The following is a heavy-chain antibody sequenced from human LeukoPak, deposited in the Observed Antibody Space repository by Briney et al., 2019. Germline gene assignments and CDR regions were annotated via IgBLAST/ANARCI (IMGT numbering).Heavy chain of an antibody. D-gene: IGHD5-12*01. Sequence: GGSLRLSCAASGFTFSSYSMNWVRQAPGKGLEWVSSISSSSYIYYADSVKGRFTISRDNAKNSLYLQMNSLRAEDTAVYYCAHSYSGYDSIDYWGQGTLVTVSS. V-gene: IGHV3-21*01. CDR3: AHSYSGYDSIDY. CDR1: GFTFSSYS. J-gene: IGHJ4*02. CDR2: ISSSSYI.